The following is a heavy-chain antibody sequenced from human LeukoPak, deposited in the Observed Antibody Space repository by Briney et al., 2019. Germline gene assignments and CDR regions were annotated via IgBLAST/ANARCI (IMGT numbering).Heavy chain of an antibody. V-gene: IGHV4-61*05. CDR1: GGSIYSSSYY. CDR3: ARVNSSSWYGPYYYYYMDV. J-gene: IGHJ6*03. Sequence: SETLSLTCSISGGSIYSSSYYWGWIRQPPGKGLEWIGYIYYSGSTNYNPSLKSRVTISVDTSKNQFSLKLSSVTAADTAVYYCARVNSSSWYGPYYYYYMDVWGKGTTVTVSS. CDR2: IYYSGST. D-gene: IGHD6-13*01.